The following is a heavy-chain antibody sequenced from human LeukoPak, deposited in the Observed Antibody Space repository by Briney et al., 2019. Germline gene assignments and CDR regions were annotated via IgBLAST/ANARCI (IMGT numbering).Heavy chain of an antibody. Sequence: PGGSLRLSCAASGFTFSSHSMNWVRQAPGKGLEWVSYISSSSSTIYYADSVKGRFTISRDNAKNSLYLHMNSLRAEDTAVYYCARGAYYYEDWGQGTLVTVSS. CDR2: ISSSSSTI. J-gene: IGHJ4*02. D-gene: IGHD3-22*01. V-gene: IGHV3-48*01. CDR1: GFTFSSHS. CDR3: ARGAYYYED.